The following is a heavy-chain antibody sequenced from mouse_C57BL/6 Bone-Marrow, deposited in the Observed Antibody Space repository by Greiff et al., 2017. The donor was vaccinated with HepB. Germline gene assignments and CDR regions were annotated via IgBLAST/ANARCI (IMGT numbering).Heavy chain of an antibody. Sequence: QVQLQQSGPGLVAPSQSLSITCTVSGFSFTSYAISWVRQPPGKGLEWLGVIWTGGGTNYNSALKSRLSISKDNSKSQVFLKMNSLQTDDTARYYCAPYDYDGFAYWGQGTLVTVSA. J-gene: IGHJ3*01. CDR3: APYDYDGFAY. CDR1: GFSFTSYA. V-gene: IGHV2-9-1*01. CDR2: IWTGGGT. D-gene: IGHD2-4*01.